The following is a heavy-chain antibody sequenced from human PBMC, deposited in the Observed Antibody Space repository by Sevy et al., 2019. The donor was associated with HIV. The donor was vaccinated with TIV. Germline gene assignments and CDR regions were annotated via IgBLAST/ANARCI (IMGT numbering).Heavy chain of an antibody. CDR3: ARDPGFWYFDL. D-gene: IGHD7-27*01. V-gene: IGHV3-48*02. CDR2: ISTSSSSI. Sequence: GGSLRLSCAASGFSFSGYSMNWVRQAPGKGLEWVSYISTSSSSIHYADSMKGRFTVSRDNAKNSLYLQMHNLSDEDTAIYYCARDPGFWYFDLWGRGTLVTVSS. J-gene: IGHJ2*01. CDR1: GFSFSGYS.